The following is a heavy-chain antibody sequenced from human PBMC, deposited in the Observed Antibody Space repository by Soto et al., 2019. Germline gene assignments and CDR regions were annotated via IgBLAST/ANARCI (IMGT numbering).Heavy chain of an antibody. CDR3: ARAPKVSGSSQTRPDF. CDR2: ISQSGNT. V-gene: IGHV4-34*01. J-gene: IGHJ4*02. D-gene: IGHD6-6*01. Sequence: SETLSLTCSIYSGSFSGYYWSWIRQPPGKGLEWIGEISQSGNTTYSPSLKSRVSISIDTSKKQFSLNLASVSAADTAVYYCARAPKVSGSSQTRPDFWGQGTLVTVSS. CDR1: SGSFSGYY.